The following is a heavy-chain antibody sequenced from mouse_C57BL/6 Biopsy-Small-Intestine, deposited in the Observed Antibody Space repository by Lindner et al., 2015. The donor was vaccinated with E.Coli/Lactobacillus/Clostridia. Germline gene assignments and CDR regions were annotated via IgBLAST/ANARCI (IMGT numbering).Heavy chain of an antibody. CDR2: IRSKSSNYAT. CDR3: VREDYYGSKFAC. CDR1: GFTFNTYA. D-gene: IGHD1-1*01. V-gene: IGHV10-3*01. J-gene: IGHJ3*01. Sequence: VQLQSLVRIVQPKGSLKLSCAASGFTFNTYAMHWVRQAPGKGLEWVARIRSKSSNYATYYADSVKDRFTISRDDSQSMLYLQMNNLKTEDTAMYYCVREDYYGSKFACWGQGTLVTVSA.